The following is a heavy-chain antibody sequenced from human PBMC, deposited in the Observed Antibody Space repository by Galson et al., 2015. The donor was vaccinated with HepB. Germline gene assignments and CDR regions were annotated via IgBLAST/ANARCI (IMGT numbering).Heavy chain of an antibody. J-gene: IGHJ4*02. CDR3: AKESGKGWFRRSYIDY. CDR1: GFTFSNYA. D-gene: IGHD2-15*01. Sequence: SLRLSCAASGFTFSNYAMGWVRQAPGKGLEWVSALSGGGGSGYYADSVKGRFTISRDNSKNTLFLLMSSLRAEDTAIYFCAKESGKGWFRRSYIDYWGQGILVTVSS. CDR2: LSGGGGSG. V-gene: IGHV3-23*01.